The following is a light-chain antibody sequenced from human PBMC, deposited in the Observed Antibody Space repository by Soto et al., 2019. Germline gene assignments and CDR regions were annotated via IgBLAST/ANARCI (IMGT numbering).Light chain of an antibody. Sequence: QSALTQPPSVSGSPGQSVTISCTGTSTDVGANTHVSWYQQLPGKAPKLVIYEVTKRPSGVPDRFSGSKSGNTASLTVSGVQDEDEADYYCYSYGGSNKLFGTGTKLTVL. CDR2: EVT. CDR3: YSYGGSNKL. J-gene: IGLJ1*01. CDR1: STDVGANTH. V-gene: IGLV2-8*01.